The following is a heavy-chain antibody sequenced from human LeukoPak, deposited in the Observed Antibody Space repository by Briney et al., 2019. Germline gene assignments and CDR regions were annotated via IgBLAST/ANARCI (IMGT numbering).Heavy chain of an antibody. CDR3: VSGFLQWLY. V-gene: IGHV3-7*01. D-gene: IGHD3-3*01. Sequence: GGSLRLFCAASGFIFGGYWMSWVRQAPGRGLEWVANTNPDGSIKYYVDSVNGRFTISRDNAKNSLYLQMNSLRAEDTAVYYCVSGFLQWLYWGQGTLVTVSS. J-gene: IGHJ4*02. CDR2: TNPDGSIK. CDR1: GFIFGGYW.